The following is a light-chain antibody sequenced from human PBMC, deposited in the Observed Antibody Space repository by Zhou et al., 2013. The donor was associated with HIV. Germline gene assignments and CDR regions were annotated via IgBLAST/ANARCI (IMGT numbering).Light chain of an antibody. CDR3: SSYAGSNNLYV. Sequence: QSALTQPPSASGSPGQSVTISCTGTSSDVGGYNYVSWYQQHPGKAPKLMIYEVSKRPSGVPDRFSGSKSGDTASLTVSGLQADDEADYYCSSYAGSNNLYVFGTGTKVT. CDR2: EVS. V-gene: IGLV2-8*01. J-gene: IGLJ1*01. CDR1: SSDVGGYNY.